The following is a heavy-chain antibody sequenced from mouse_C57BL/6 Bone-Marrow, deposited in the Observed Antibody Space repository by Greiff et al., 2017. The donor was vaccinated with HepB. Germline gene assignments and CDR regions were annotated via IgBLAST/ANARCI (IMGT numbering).Heavy chain of an antibody. D-gene: IGHD2-5*01. CDR2: IYPGDGDT. CDR1: GYAFTSSW. V-gene: IGHV1-82*01. Sequence: QVQLKESGPELVKPGASVKISCKASGYAFTSSWMHWVKQRPGMGLEWIGRIYPGDGDTNYNGKFKGKATLTADKSSSTASMQLSSLTSEDAAVYFWARTSDSNYGYFDVWGTGTTVTVSS. CDR3: ARTSDSNYGYFDV. J-gene: IGHJ1*03.